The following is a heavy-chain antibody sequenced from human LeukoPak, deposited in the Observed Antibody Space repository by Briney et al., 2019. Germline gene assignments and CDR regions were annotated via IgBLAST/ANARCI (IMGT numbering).Heavy chain of an antibody. CDR3: AREKFRGQLGFYAFDI. Sequence: SDTLSLTCTVSDGSFSSRKYYWGWIRQSPGQGLGWIASISYFDNVYYNPALKSRVTLFIDTSSNQCSLKLGSVTAADTAMYYCAREKFRGQLGFYAFDIWGQGTMVTVSS. J-gene: IGHJ3*02. CDR1: DGSFSSRKYY. CDR2: ISYFDNV. D-gene: IGHD6-6*01. V-gene: IGHV4-39*02.